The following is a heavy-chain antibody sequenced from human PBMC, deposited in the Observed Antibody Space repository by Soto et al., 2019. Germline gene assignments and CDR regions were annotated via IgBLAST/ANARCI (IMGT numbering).Heavy chain of an antibody. CDR2: INPSGGST. CDR3: ARGGIVVVPAAIVHWFDP. V-gene: IGHV1-46*01. Sequence: ASVKVSCKASGYTFTSYYMHWVRQAPGQGLEWMGIINPSGGSTSYAQKFQARVTMTRDTSTSTVYMELSSLRSEDTAVYYCARGGIVVVPAAIVHWFDPWGQGTLVTVSS. CDR1: GYTFTSYY. J-gene: IGHJ5*02. D-gene: IGHD2-2*02.